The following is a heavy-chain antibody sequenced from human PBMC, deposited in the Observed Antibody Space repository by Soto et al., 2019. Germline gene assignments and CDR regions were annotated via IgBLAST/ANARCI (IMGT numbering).Heavy chain of an antibody. CDR2: INPSGGST. CDR1: GYTFTSYY. D-gene: IGHD6-6*01. V-gene: IGHV1-46*01. J-gene: IGHJ4*02. Sequence: ASVKVSCKASGYTFTSYYMHWVRQAPGQGLEWMGIINPSGGSTSYAQKFQGRVTMTRDTSTSTVYMELSSLRSEDTAVYYCARVPRLYSSSSEVPFDYWGQGTLVTVSS. CDR3: ARVPRLYSSSSEVPFDY.